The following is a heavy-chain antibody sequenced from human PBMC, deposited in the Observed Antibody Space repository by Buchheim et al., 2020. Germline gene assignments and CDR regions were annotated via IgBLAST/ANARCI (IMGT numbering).Heavy chain of an antibody. V-gene: IGHV3-30*03. D-gene: IGHD6-19*01. CDR3: ATQSRIAVAALDY. Sequence: QVQLVESGGGVVQPGRSLRLSCAASGFTFSSYGMHWVRQAPGKGLEWVAVISYDGSNKYYADSVKGRFTISSDNSKNTLYLQMNSLRAEDTAVYYCATQSRIAVAALDYWGQGTL. CDR2: ISYDGSNK. J-gene: IGHJ4*02. CDR1: GFTFSSYG.